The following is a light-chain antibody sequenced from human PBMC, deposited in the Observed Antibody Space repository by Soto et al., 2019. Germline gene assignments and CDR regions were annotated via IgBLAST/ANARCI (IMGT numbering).Light chain of an antibody. CDR2: GAS. CDR3: QQYYSTPPYT. Sequence: EIVMTQSPATLSVSPGERVTLSCRASESLSTYLAWYQQKPGQAPRLLIYGASTKATGIPARFSGSGSATDFTLTISSLQAEDVAVYYCQQYYSTPPYTFGQGTKLEIK. V-gene: IGKV3-15*01. J-gene: IGKJ2*01. CDR1: ESLSTY.